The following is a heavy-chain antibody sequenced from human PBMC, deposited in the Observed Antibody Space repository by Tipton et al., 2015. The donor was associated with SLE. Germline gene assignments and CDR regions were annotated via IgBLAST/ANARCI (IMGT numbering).Heavy chain of an antibody. CDR2: IYSGGST. Sequence: GSLRLSCAASGFTFSSYAMSWVRQAPGKGLEWVSVIYSGGSTYYADSVKGRFTISRDNAKNSLYLQMNSLRAEDTAVYYCARDKPPGIAVGIDYWGQGTLVTVSS. J-gene: IGHJ4*02. D-gene: IGHD6-19*01. V-gene: IGHV3-23*03. CDR1: GFTFSSYA. CDR3: ARDKPPGIAVGIDY.